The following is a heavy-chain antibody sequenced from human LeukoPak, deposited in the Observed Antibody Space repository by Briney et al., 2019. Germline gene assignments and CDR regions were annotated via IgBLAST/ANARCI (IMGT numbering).Heavy chain of an antibody. CDR1: GGSISSSNW. D-gene: IGHD6-19*01. V-gene: IGHV4-4*02. CDR2: IYHNGNT. CDR3: ARGSGWYGGDFDY. Sequence: SETLSLTCAVSGGSISSSNWWSWVRQPPGKGLEWIGEIYHNGNTYYNPSLKSRVTISVDTSKNQFSLKLSSVTAADTAVYYCARGSGWYGGDFDYWGQGTLVTVSS. J-gene: IGHJ4*02.